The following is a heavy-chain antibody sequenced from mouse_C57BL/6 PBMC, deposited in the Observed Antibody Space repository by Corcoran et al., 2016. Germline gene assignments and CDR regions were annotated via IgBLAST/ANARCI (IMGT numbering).Heavy chain of an antibody. V-gene: IGHV1-75*01. Sequence: QVQLQQSGPELVKPGASVKLSCKASGYTFPDYYINWVKQRPGQGLEWIGWIFPGSGSTYYNEKFKGKATLTVDKSSSTAYMLLSSLTSEDSAVYFCERRGTGHYFDYWGQGTTLTVSS. J-gene: IGHJ2*01. CDR3: ERRGTGHYFDY. CDR1: GYTFPDYY. CDR2: IFPGSGST. D-gene: IGHD4-1*01.